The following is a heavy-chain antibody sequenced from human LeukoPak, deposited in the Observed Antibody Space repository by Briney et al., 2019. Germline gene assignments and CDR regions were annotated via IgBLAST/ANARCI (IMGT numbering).Heavy chain of an antibody. CDR3: ARLAYCGGDCRNWFDP. V-gene: IGHV1-69*13. Sequence: GASVKVSCKASGGTFSSYAISWVRQAPGQGLEWMGGIIPIFGTANCAQKFQGRVTITADESTSTAYMELSSLRPEDTAVYYCARLAYCGGDCRNWFDPWGQGTLVTVSS. CDR2: IIPIFGTA. CDR1: GGTFSSYA. D-gene: IGHD2-21*02. J-gene: IGHJ5*02.